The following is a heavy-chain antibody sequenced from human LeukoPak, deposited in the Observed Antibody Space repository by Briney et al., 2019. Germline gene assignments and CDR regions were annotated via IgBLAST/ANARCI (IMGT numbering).Heavy chain of an antibody. V-gene: IGHV3-21*05. CDR2: ISSSSSYI. Sequence: GGSLRLSCAASGFAFSSCSMNWVRQAPGKGLEWVSYISSSSSYIYYADSVKGRFTISRDNAKNSLYLQMNSLRAEDTAVYYCARVRPIDCSGGSCYDDAFDIWGQGTMVTVSS. J-gene: IGHJ3*02. CDR1: GFAFSSCS. CDR3: ARVRPIDCSGGSCYDDAFDI. D-gene: IGHD2-15*01.